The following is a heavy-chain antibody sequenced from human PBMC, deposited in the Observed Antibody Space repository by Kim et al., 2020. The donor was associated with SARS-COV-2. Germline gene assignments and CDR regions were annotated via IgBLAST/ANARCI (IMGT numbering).Heavy chain of an antibody. CDR3: AKELRVVAAPIDY. V-gene: IGHV3-30*02. Sequence: ADAVKGRFTISRDNAKNTLYLQMNSLGAEDTAVYYCAKELRVVAAPIDYWGQGTLVTVSS. D-gene: IGHD2-15*01. J-gene: IGHJ4*02.